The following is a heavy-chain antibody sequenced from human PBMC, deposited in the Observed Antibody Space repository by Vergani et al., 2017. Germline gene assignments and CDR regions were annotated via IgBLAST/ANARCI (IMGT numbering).Heavy chain of an antibody. D-gene: IGHD3-10*01. CDR1: GGSFSSDNVY. CDR3: ARAQYYNWFDP. CDR2: IYTSGST. V-gene: IGHV4-61*02. Sequence: QVQLQESGPGLVTPSQTLSLTCSVSGGSFSSDNVYWTCIRQPAGKGLEWIGRIYTSGSTEYNPSLKSRVTISIDTSKNQFSLNLSSVTAADTAVYYCARAQYYNWFDPWGQGRMVTVSS. J-gene: IGHJ5*02.